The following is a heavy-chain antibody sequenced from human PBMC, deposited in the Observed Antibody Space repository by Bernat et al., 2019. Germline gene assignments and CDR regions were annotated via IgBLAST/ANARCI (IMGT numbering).Heavy chain of an antibody. D-gene: IGHD6-6*01. CDR1: GFTFSSYW. CDR3: GRDLSVESSASDY. Sequence: EVQLVESGGGLVQPGGSLRLSCAASGFTFSSYWMHWVRQAPGKGLVWVSRISGDGSRTGHADSVKGRFTISRDNAKNTLYLQMNRLRAEDTAVYYCGRDLSVESSASDYWGRGTLATVSS. V-gene: IGHV3-74*01. CDR2: ISGDGSRT. J-gene: IGHJ4*02.